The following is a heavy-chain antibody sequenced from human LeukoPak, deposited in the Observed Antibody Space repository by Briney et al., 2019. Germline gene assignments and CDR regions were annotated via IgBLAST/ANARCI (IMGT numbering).Heavy chain of an antibody. V-gene: IGHV3-23*01. Sequence: GGSLRLACVASGFTFSNYGTSWVRQAPGKGLEWVSTISGSGGTTYYADSVKGRFTISRDNSKNTLYLQMNSLRAEDTAVYYCAKVSGVQFGYFDYWGQGTLVTISS. CDR3: AKVSGVQFGYFDY. CDR1: GFTFSNYG. J-gene: IGHJ4*02. CDR2: ISGSGGTT. D-gene: IGHD3-16*01.